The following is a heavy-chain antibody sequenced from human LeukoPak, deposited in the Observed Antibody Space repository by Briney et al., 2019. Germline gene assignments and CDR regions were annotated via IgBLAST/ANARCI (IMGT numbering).Heavy chain of an antibody. Sequence: PSETLSLTCTVSGGSISSYYWSWIRQPPGKGLEWIGYIYYSGSTNYNPSVKSRVTISVDTSKNQFSLKLSSVTAADTAVYYCARELDDSSGYYDYWGQGTLVTVSS. V-gene: IGHV4-59*01. CDR3: ARELDDSSGYYDY. CDR1: GGSISSYY. J-gene: IGHJ4*02. D-gene: IGHD3-22*01. CDR2: IYYSGST.